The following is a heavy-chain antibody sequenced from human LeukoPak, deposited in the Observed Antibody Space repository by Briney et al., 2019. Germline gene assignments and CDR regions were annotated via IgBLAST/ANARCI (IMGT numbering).Heavy chain of an antibody. D-gene: IGHD3-16*01. CDR3: ARDSYDYVWGSYYAFDI. CDR1: GGSISSYY. V-gene: IGHV4-59*12. J-gene: IGHJ3*02. CDR2: IYYSGST. Sequence: SETLSLTCTVSGGSISSYYWSWIRQPPGKGLEWIGYIYYSGSTNYNPSLKSRVTMSVDTSKNQFSLKLSSVTAADTAVYYCARDSYDYVWGSYYAFDIWGQGTMVTVSS.